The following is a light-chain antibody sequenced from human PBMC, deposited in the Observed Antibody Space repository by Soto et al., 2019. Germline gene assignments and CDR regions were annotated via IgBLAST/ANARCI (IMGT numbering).Light chain of an antibody. CDR2: KAS. CDR1: QSITW. CDR3: LQYNTYPWT. J-gene: IGKJ1*01. Sequence: DIQMTQSPSTLSASVGDRVTITCRASQSITWLAWFQQIPGKAPKVLIYKASTLQSGVPSRFSGSGSGTEFTLTIGSLQPDDFGTYYCLQYNTYPWTFGRGTKVEIK. V-gene: IGKV1-5*03.